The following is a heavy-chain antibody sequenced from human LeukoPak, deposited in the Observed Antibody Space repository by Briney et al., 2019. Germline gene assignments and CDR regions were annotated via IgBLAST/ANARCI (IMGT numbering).Heavy chain of an antibody. CDR1: GGSISSGDYY. CDR2: IYYSGST. Sequence: PSETLSLTCTVSGGSISSGDYYWSWIRQPPGKGLEWIGYIYYSGSTYYNPSLKSRVTISVDTSKNQFSLKLSSVTAADTAVYYCARASRFGELRAWFDPWGQGTLVTVSS. J-gene: IGHJ5*02. CDR3: ARASRFGELRAWFDP. D-gene: IGHD3-10*01. V-gene: IGHV4-30-4*02.